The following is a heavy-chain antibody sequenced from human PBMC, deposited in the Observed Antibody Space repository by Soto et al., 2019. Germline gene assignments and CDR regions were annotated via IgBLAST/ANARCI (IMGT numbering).Heavy chain of an antibody. D-gene: IGHD3-16*01. J-gene: IGHJ2*01. CDR1: GGAINFYY. CDR3: ARGWGKYFDF. V-gene: IGHV4-59*01. CDR2: SYYSGTT. Sequence: QVQLQESGPGLVKPSETLSLTCTVSGGAINFYYWNWIRQPPGKGLKWIGHSYYSGTTNYNPSLESRVMISIETSKNQFSLNLQSVTPADTAVYYCARGWGKYFDFWGRGTLVTVSS.